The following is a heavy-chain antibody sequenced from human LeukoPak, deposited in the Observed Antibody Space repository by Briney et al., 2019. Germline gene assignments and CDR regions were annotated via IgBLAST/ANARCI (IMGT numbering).Heavy chain of an antibody. D-gene: IGHD4-17*01. CDR3: ARVSTASDY. J-gene: IGHJ4*02. V-gene: IGHV4-39*07. CDR1: GGSISSSSYY. Sequence: KPSETLSLTCTVSGGSISSSSYYWGWIRQPPGKGLEWIGSIYYSGSTYYNPSLKSRVTISVDTSKNQFSLKLSSVTAADTAVYYCARVSTASDYWGQGTLVTVSS. CDR2: IYYSGST.